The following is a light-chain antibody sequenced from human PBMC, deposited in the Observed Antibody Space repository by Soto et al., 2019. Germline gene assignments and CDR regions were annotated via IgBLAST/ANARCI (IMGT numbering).Light chain of an antibody. CDR2: GPS. V-gene: IGKV3-20*01. J-gene: IGKJ4*01. CDR3: QQYDSSPLS. CDR1: QSVRSS. Sequence: EIVLTQSPATLSLSPWERATLSCRATQSVRSSLAWYRQQPGQAPRLLLYGPSSRATGIPDRFSGSGSGTDFTLTISRLEPEDFAVYYCQQYDSSPLSFGGGTKVDIK.